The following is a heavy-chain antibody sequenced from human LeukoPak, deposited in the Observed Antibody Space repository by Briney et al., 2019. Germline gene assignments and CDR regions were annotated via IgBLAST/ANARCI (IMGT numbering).Heavy chain of an antibody. Sequence: SETLSLTCAVSGGSISSGDYAWSWIREPPGKGLEWIGYIYHSGSTYYNPSLKSRVTMSVDRSKNQFSLKLSSVTAADTAVYYCARDLQFGGYFDYWGQGTLVTVSS. J-gene: IGHJ4*02. CDR1: GGSISSGDYA. V-gene: IGHV4-30-2*01. CDR2: IYHSGST. D-gene: IGHD5-24*01. CDR3: ARDLQFGGYFDY.